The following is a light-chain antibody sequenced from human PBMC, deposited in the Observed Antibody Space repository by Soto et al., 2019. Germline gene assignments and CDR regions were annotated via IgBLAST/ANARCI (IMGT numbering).Light chain of an antibody. CDR1: QSVGTS. V-gene: IGKV3-20*01. CDR3: QQYGSSPPT. J-gene: IGKJ1*01. CDR2: GAS. Sequence: EIVLTHSPVTLSLSPGERGTLSARASQSVGTSLVWYQQKPGQAPRLLIYGASNRATGIPDRFSGSGSGTDFTLTISRLEPEDFAVYYCQQYGSSPPTFGQGTKGGYQ.